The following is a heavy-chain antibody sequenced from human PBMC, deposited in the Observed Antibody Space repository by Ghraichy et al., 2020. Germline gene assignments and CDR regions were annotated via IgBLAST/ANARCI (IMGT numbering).Heavy chain of an antibody. V-gene: IGHV4-39*01. CDR3: ARPGDSSGYYPNWFDP. CDR2: IYYSGST. J-gene: IGHJ5*02. Sequence: SETLSLTCTVSGGSISSSSYYWGWIRQPPGKGLEWIGSIYYSGSTYYNPSLKSRVTISVDTSKNQFSLKLSSVTAADTAVYYCARPGDSSGYYPNWFDPWGQGTLVTVSS. CDR1: GGSISSSSYY. D-gene: IGHD3-22*01.